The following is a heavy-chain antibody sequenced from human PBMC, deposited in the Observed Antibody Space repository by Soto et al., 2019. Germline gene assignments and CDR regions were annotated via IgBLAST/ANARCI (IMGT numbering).Heavy chain of an antibody. J-gene: IGHJ4*02. V-gene: IGHV3-23*01. D-gene: IGHD2-15*01. Sequence: EVQLLESGGGLVQPGGSLRLSCAASGFTFSSYAMSWVRQAPGKGLEWVSAISGSGGSTYYADSVKGRFTISRDNSKNTLYLKMNSLRAEDTAVYYCAKGARVSGYCSGGSCYPDYWGQGTLVTVSS. CDR3: AKGARVSGYCSGGSCYPDY. CDR2: ISGSGGST. CDR1: GFTFSSYA.